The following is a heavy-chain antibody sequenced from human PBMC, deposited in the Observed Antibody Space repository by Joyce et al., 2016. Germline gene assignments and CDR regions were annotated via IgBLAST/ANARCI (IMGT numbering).Heavy chain of an antibody. D-gene: IGHD2-21*01. J-gene: IGHJ4*02. CDR1: GFSFNGYW. CDR2: IYPGDSRT. Sequence: EVQLVQSGAEVQKPGESLKISCKGSGFSFNGYWIAWVRKMPGKGLEWMGNIYPGDSRTSYSPSFQGQVTISADKSINTACLHWSSLKASDTAIYYCARVISHSHFDTWGQGTLVTVSS. CDR3: ARVISHSHFDT. V-gene: IGHV5-51*01.